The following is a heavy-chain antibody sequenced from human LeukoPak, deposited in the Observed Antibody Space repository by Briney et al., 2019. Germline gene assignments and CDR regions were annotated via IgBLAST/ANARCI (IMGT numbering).Heavy chain of an antibody. CDR2: ISSSSSYI. V-gene: IGHV3-21*01. J-gene: IGHJ4*02. Sequence: PGGSLRLSCAASGFTFSSYSMNWVRQAPGKGLEWVSSISSSSSYIYYADSVKGRFTISRDNAKNSLYLQMNSLRAEDTAVYYCARDAPTRSEDDYFDYWGQGTLVTVSP. D-gene: IGHD2-15*01. CDR1: GFTFSSYS. CDR3: ARDAPTRSEDDYFDY.